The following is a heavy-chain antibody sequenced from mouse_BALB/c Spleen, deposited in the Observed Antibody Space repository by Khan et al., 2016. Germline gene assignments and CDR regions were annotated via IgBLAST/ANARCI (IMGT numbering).Heavy chain of an antibody. D-gene: IGHD2-4*01. CDR2: ISYSGST. V-gene: IGHV3-2*02. CDR3: ARSDDDRGYFDY. CDR1: GYSITSDYA. J-gene: IGHJ2*01. Sequence: EVRLQESGPGLVKPSQSLSLTCTVTGYSITSDYAWNGIRQFPGNKLEWVGYISYSGSTSYNPSLKSRISITRDTSKNQFFLQLNSVATEDTATYYCARSDDDRGYFDYWGQGTTLTVSA.